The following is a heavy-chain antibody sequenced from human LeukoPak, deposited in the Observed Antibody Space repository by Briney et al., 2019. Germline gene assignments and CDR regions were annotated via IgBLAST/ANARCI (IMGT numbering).Heavy chain of an antibody. Sequence: SETLSLTCTVSGYSISSGYYWAWIRQPPGKGLEWIGTIYHSGSTYYNPSLKSRVTISVDTSKNQFSLKLSPVTAADTAVYYCARDRSPFLTGYYNLNWFDPWGQGTLVTVSS. CDR3: ARDRSPFLTGYYNLNWFDP. V-gene: IGHV4-38-2*02. CDR2: IYHSGST. J-gene: IGHJ5*02. CDR1: GYSISSGYY. D-gene: IGHD3-9*01.